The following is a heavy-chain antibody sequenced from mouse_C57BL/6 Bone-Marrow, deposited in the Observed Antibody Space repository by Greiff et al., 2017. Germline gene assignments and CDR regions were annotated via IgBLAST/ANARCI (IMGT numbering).Heavy chain of an antibody. V-gene: IGHV1-55*01. D-gene: IGHD1-1*01. J-gene: IGHJ2*01. CDR3: AREGSSYVGYFDY. Sequence: QVQLQQSGAELVKPGASVKMSCKASGYTFTSYWITWVKQRPGQGLEWIGDIYPGSGSTNYNEKFKSKATLTVDTSSSTAYMQLSSLTSEDSAVYYCAREGSSYVGYFDYWGQGTTLTVSS. CDR1: GYTFTSYW. CDR2: IYPGSGST.